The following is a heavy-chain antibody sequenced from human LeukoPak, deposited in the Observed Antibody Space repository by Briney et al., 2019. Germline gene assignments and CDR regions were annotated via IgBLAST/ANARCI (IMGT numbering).Heavy chain of an antibody. D-gene: IGHD3-10*01. J-gene: IGHJ4*02. Sequence: GGSLRLSCTASGFTFGDYAMSWFRQAPGKGLEWVGFIRSKAYGGTTEYAASVKGRFTISRDDSKSIAYLQIHSLQSEDTAVYYCSRDGLDYYGSGSYRGFDYWGQGTLVTVSS. CDR3: SRDGLDYYGSGSYRGFDY. CDR1: GFTFGDYA. CDR2: IRSKAYGGTT. V-gene: IGHV3-49*03.